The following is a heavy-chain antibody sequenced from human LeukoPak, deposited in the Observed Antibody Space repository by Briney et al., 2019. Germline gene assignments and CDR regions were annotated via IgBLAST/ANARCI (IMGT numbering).Heavy chain of an antibody. J-gene: IGHJ5*02. Sequence: SQTLSLTCAISGDSVSSNSAAWNWIRQSPSRGLEWLGRTYYRSKWYNDYAVSVKSRITINPDTSKNQFSLQLNSVTPEDTAVYYCARAQRGGSYPITNNWFDPWGQGTLVTVSS. CDR1: GDSVSSNSAA. CDR3: ARAQRGGSYPITNNWFDP. CDR2: TYYRSKWYN. D-gene: IGHD1-26*01. V-gene: IGHV6-1*01.